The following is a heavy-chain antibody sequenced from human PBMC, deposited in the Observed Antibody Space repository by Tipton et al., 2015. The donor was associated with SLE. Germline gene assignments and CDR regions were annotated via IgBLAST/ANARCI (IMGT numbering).Heavy chain of an antibody. Sequence: TLSLTCTVSGGSISSSSYYWGWIRQPPGKGLEWIGRIYYSGSSYYNPSLKSRVTISVDTSKNQFSLKLSSVTAADTAVYYCARDPNRGYGSFDYWGLGALVTVSS. V-gene: IGHV4-39*07. CDR1: GGSISSSSYY. CDR3: ARDPNRGYGSFDY. CDR2: IYYSGSS. D-gene: IGHD6-25*01. J-gene: IGHJ4*02.